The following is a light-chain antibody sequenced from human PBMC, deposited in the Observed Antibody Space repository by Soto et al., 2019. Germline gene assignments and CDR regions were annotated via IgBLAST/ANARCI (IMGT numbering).Light chain of an antibody. V-gene: IGLV2-18*02. CDR3: SSYTSSSTYV. Sequence: QSVLTQPPSVSGFPGQSVTISCTGTSSDVGSYNRVSWYQQPPGTAPKLMIYEVSNRPSGVPDRFSGSKSDNTASLTISGLQAEDEADYYCSSYTSSSTYVFGNGTKVTVL. CDR2: EVS. CDR1: SSDVGSYNR. J-gene: IGLJ1*01.